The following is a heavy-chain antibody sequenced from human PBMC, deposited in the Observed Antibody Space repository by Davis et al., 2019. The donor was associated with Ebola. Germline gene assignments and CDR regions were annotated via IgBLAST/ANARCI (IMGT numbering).Heavy chain of an antibody. D-gene: IGHD6-13*01. V-gene: IGHV4-39*01. CDR1: GGSISSSSYY. Sequence: ESLKISCTVSGGSISSSSYYWGWLRQPPGKGLEWIGSIYYSGSTYYNPSLKSRVTISVDTSKNQFSRKLSSVTAADTAVYYCASRQAAPDRGPWFDPWGQGTLVTVSS. CDR2: IYYSGST. CDR3: ASRQAAPDRGPWFDP. J-gene: IGHJ5*02.